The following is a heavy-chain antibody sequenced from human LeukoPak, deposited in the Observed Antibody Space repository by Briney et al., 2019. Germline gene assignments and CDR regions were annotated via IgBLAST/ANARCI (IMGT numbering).Heavy chain of an antibody. CDR2: ISSSSSTI. D-gene: IGHD2-2*01. V-gene: IGHV3-48*01. Sequence: GGSLRLSCAASGFTFSSYSMNWVRQAPGKGLEWVSYISSSSSTIYYADSVKGRFTISRDNAKNSLYLQMNSLRAEDTAVYYCARGGDIVVVPAATHFDYWGQGTLVTVSS. J-gene: IGHJ4*02. CDR3: ARGGDIVVVPAATHFDY. CDR1: GFTFSSYS.